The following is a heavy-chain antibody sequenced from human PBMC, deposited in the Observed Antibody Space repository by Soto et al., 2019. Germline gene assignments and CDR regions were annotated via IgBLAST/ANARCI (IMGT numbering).Heavy chain of an antibody. V-gene: IGHV3-30-3*01. Sequence: GGSLRLSCAASGFTFSSYAMHWVRQAPGKGLEWVAVISYDGSNKYYADSVKGRSTISRDNSKNTLYLQMNSLRAEDTAVYYCARGGRYFDWLLGTHWGQGTLVTVSS. J-gene: IGHJ4*02. D-gene: IGHD3-9*01. CDR2: ISYDGSNK. CDR1: GFTFSSYA. CDR3: ARGGRYFDWLLGTH.